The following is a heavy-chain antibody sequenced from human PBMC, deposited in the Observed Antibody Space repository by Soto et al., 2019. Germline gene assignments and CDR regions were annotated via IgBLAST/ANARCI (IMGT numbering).Heavy chain of an antibody. D-gene: IGHD7-27*01. CDR2: MYSSGSP. CDR1: GDSISSSSDY. V-gene: IGHV4-39*07. J-gene: IGHJ4*02. CDR3: ARRWGRTFDY. Sequence: SATLSLTCTVSGDSISSSSDYWGWIRQPPGKGLEWIGNMYSSGSPYYNPSLKSRVTISVDTSKNQFSLKLSSVTAADTAVYYCARRWGRTFDYWGQGTLVTVSS.